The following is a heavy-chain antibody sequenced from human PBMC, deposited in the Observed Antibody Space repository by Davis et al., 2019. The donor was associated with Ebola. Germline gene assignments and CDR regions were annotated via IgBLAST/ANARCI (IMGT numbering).Heavy chain of an antibody. CDR3: TTTTTASDY. V-gene: IGHV3-73*01. J-gene: IGHJ4*02. CDR1: GFTFSGSA. Sequence: GESLKIPCEASGFTFSGSAMHWVRQASGQGPEWVGRSRGKANSYATAYAASVKGRFTISRDDSKNTAYLQMNSLKTEDTAVYYCTTTTTASDYWGQGTLVTVSS. D-gene: IGHD4-11*01. CDR2: SRGKANSYAT.